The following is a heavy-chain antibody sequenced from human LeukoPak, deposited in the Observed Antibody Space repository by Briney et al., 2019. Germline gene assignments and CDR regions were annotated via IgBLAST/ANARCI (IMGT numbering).Heavy chain of an antibody. J-gene: IGHJ4*02. CDR1: GGSISSGSYY. CDR2: IYTSGST. CDR3: ARDRVGGYYTYYFDH. D-gene: IGHD3-22*01. V-gene: IGHV4-61*02. Sequence: SETLSLTCTVSGGSISSGSYYWSWIRQPAGKGLEWIGRIYTSGSTNYNPSLKSRVTISVDTSKNQFSLKLSSVTAADTAVYYCARDRVGGYYTYYFDHWGQGTLVTVSS.